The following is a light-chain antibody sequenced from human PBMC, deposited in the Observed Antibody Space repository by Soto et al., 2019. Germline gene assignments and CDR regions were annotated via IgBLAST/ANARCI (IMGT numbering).Light chain of an antibody. V-gene: IGKV3-20*01. CDR1: QSVNSNY. Sequence: EIVLTQSPGTLSLSPGERATLSCRASQSVNSNYLAWYQQKPGQCPRLLMYGASSRATGIPDRFSGSGSLTDFTLTISRLEPEDFAVYYGQQYDNSPRTFGQGTKVEIK. J-gene: IGKJ1*01. CDR3: QQYDNSPRT. CDR2: GAS.